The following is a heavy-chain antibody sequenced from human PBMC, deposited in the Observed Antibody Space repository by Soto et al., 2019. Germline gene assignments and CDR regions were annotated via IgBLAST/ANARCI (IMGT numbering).Heavy chain of an antibody. V-gene: IGHV1-69*08. CDR2: IIPILGIA. D-gene: IGHD3-16*01. J-gene: IGHJ6*02. Sequence: QVQLVQSGAEVKKPGSSVKVSCKASGGTFSSYTISWVRQAPGQGLEWMGRIIPILGIANYAQKFQGRVTXTGXKSTSTAYMELSSLRSEDTAVYYCARDRDGGLEDVWGQGTTVTVSS. CDR1: GGTFSSYT. CDR3: ARDRDGGLEDV.